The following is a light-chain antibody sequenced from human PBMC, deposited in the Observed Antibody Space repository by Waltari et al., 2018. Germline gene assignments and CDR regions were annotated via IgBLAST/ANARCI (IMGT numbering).Light chain of an antibody. Sequence: EIVLTQSPATLSLTPGERATLSCRASQTVRGYLAWDQQKPGPAPRLLSCGASSSAPGIPAKFSGSGSGTDFTLTVSNLEPEDFAVYYCQQRSNWPYTFGQGTRVEIK. J-gene: IGKJ2*01. V-gene: IGKV3-11*01. CDR3: QQRSNWPYT. CDR1: QTVRGY. CDR2: GAS.